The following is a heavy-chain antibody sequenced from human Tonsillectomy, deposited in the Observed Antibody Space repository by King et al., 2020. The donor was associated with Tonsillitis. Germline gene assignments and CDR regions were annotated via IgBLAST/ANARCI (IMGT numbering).Heavy chain of an antibody. V-gene: IGHV3-30*02. D-gene: IGHD5-12*01. CDR1: GFTFSSYG. Sequence: VQLVGSGGGVVQPGGSLRLSCAASGFTFSSYGMHWVRQAPGKGLEWVAFIRYDGSNKYYADSVKGRFTISRDNSKNTLYLQMNSLRAEDTAVYYCAKDGGRYSGYEADAFDIWGQGTMVTVSS. J-gene: IGHJ3*02. CDR3: AKDGGRYSGYEADAFDI. CDR2: IRYDGSNK.